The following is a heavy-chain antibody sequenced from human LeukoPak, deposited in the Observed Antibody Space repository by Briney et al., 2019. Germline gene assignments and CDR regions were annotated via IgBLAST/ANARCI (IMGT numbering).Heavy chain of an antibody. J-gene: IGHJ4*02. D-gene: IGHD6-13*01. CDR3: ARIKAAAGTPYFDY. V-gene: IGHV2-70*11. CDR2: IDWDDDK. Sequence: SGPALVKPTQTLTLTCTFSGLSLSTSGMCVSWIRQPPGKALEWLARIDWDDDKYYSTSLKTRLTISKDTSKNQVVLTMTNMDPVDTATYYCARIKAAAGTPYFDYWGRGTLVTVSS. CDR1: GLSLSTSGMC.